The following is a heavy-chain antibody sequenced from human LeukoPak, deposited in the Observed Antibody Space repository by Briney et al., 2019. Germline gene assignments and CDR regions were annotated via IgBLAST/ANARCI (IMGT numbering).Heavy chain of an antibody. CDR3: AKLARATDPWSDTAMVLDY. D-gene: IGHD5-18*01. V-gene: IGHV3-30*02. CDR2: IRYDGSNK. J-gene: IGHJ4*02. CDR1: GFTFSNYG. Sequence: QPGGTLRPSCAASGFTFSNYGMHWVRQAPGKGLEWVAFIRYDGSNKYYADSVKGRFTISRDNSKNTLYLQMNSLRAEDTAVYYCAKLARATDPWSDTAMVLDYWGQGTLVTVSS.